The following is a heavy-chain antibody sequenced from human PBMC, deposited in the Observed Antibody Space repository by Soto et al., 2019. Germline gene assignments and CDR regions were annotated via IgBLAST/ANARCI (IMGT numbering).Heavy chain of an antibody. CDR1: GFTFSSYA. V-gene: IGHV3-30-3*01. J-gene: IGHJ4*02. Sequence: QVQLVESGGGVVQPGRSLRLSCAASGFTFSSYAMHWVRQAPGKGLEWVAVISYDGSNKYYADSVKGRFTISRDNSKNPLYRQMNSLRAEDTAVYYCARAPYCGGDCYSCFDYWGQGTLVAVSS. CDR3: ARAPYCGGDCYSCFDY. D-gene: IGHD2-21*02. CDR2: ISYDGSNK.